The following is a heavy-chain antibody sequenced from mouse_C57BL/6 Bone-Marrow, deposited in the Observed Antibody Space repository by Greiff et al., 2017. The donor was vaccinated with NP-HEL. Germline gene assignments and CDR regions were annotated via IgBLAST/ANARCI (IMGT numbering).Heavy chain of an antibody. J-gene: IGHJ4*01. V-gene: IGHV5-4*01. D-gene: IGHD1-1*01. CDR1: GFTFSSYA. Sequence: DVMLVESGGGLVKPGGSLKLSCAASGFTFSSYAMSWVRQTPEKRLEWVATISDGGSYTYYPDNVKGRFTISRDNAKNNLYLQMSHLKSEDTAMYYCARDRRSLLLRFYYAMDYWGQGTSVTVSS. CDR2: ISDGGSYT. CDR3: ARDRRSLLLRFYYAMDY.